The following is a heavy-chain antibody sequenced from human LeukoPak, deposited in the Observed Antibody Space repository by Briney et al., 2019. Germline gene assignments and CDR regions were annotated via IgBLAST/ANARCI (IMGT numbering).Heavy chain of an antibody. V-gene: IGHV4-61*02. CDR3: ARGDLAAAGYFDY. CDR1: GGSISSGSYY. CDR2: IYTSGST. Sequence: PSQTLSLTCTVSGGSISSGSYYWICIRQPAGKGLEWIGRIYTSGSTNYTPSLKSRVTISVDTSKNQFSLKLSSVTAAVTAVYYCARGDLAAAGYFDYWGQGTLVTVSS. D-gene: IGHD6-13*01. J-gene: IGHJ4*02.